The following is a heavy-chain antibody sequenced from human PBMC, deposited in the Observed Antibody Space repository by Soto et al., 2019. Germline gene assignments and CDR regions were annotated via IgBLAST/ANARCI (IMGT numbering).Heavy chain of an antibody. Sequence: SGRSLRLSCAASGFTFSRYWMSWVRQAPVKGLEWVANIKQDGSEKYYVDSVKGRFTISRDNAKNSLYLQMNSLRAEDTAVYYCARVLRGYSYGYIYYYYGMDVWGQGTTVTVSS. J-gene: IGHJ6*02. D-gene: IGHD5-18*01. CDR1: GFTFSRYW. CDR3: ARVLRGYSYGYIYYYYGMDV. V-gene: IGHV3-7*03. CDR2: IKQDGSEK.